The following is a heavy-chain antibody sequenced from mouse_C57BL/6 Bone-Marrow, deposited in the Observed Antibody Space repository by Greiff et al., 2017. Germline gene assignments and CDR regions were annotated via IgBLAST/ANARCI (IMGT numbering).Heavy chain of an antibody. V-gene: IGHV5-9*01. CDR3: SRQVTTVLATKYFDV. J-gene: IGHJ1*03. CDR1: GFTFSSYT. CDR2: ISGGGGNT. Sequence: EVKVVESGGGLVKPGGSLKLSCAASGFTFSSYTMSWVRQTPEKRLQWVAAISGGGGNTYYPDSVKGRFTISRDNDKNILYLQMSSRRSEDTALYYWSRQVTTVLATKYFDVWGTGTTVTVSS. D-gene: IGHD1-1*01.